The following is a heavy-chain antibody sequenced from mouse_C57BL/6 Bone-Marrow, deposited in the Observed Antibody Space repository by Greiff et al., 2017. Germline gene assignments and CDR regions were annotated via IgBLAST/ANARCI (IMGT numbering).Heavy chain of an antibody. CDR3: ARVRMYSAMDY. J-gene: IGHJ4*01. V-gene: IGHV1-85*01. Sequence: VQLQQSGPELVKPGASVQLSCKASGYTFTSYDINWVKQRPGQGLEWIGWIYPKDGSTKYNEKFKGKATMTVDTSSSTAYMELHSLTSEDSAVYCCARVRMYSAMDYWGQGTSGTVTS. CDR2: IYPKDGST. CDR1: GYTFTSYD.